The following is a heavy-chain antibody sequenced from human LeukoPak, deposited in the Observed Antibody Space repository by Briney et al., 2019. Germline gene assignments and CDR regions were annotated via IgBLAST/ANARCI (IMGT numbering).Heavy chain of an antibody. D-gene: IGHD5-18*01. CDR2: MNPNSGNT. Sequence: ASVKVSCKASGYTFTSYDINWARQATGQGLEWMGWMNPNSGNTGYAQKFQGRVTITRNTSISTAYMELSSLRSEDTAVYYCARVGYSYGSYYFDYWGQGTLVTVSS. V-gene: IGHV1-8*03. J-gene: IGHJ4*02. CDR1: GYTFTSYD. CDR3: ARVGYSYGSYYFDY.